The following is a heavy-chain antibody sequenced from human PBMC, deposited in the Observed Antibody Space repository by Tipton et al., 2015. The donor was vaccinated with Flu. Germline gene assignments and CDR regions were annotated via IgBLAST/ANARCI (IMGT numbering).Heavy chain of an antibody. CDR1: GFTFSSYS. V-gene: IGHV3-21*01. Sequence: SLRLSCAASGFTFSSYSMNWVRQAPGKGLEWVSSISSSSSYIYYADSVKGRFTISRDNAKNSLYLQMNSLRAEDTAVYYCARDEFGTAAKAPYYYYYMDVWGKGTTVTVSS. CDR2: ISSSSSYI. J-gene: IGHJ6*03. D-gene: IGHD3-10*01. CDR3: ARDEFGTAAKAPYYYYYMDV.